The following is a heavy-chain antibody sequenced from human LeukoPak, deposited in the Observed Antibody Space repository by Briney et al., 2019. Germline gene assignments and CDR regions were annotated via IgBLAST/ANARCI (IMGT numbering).Heavy chain of an antibody. CDR2: ISVNGRDK. J-gene: IGHJ4*02. CDR3: ATLDWCHKYLVACGSSEY. D-gene: IGHD2-21*01. V-gene: IGHV3-30*01. Sequence: GGSLRLSCAASGFDFNSYALHWVRQAPGKGLESVAVISVNGRDKYYANSVKGRFSISRDNSKNTFSLQMNSLRVEDSASYYCATLDWCHKYLVACGSSEYWGREPWSPSPQ. CDR1: GFDFNSYA.